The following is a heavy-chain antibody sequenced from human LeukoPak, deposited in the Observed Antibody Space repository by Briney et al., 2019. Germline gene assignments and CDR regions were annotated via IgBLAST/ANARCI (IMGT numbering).Heavy chain of an antibody. CDR1: GYTFTSYG. Sequence: ASVKVSCKASGYTFTSYGISWVRQAPGQGLEWMGWISAYNGNTNYAQKLQGRVTMTTDTSTSTAYMELRSLRSDDTAVYYCATTYYYDSSGYNWFDPWGQRTLVTVSS. J-gene: IGHJ5*02. D-gene: IGHD3-22*01. CDR3: ATTYYYDSSGYNWFDP. V-gene: IGHV1-18*01. CDR2: ISAYNGNT.